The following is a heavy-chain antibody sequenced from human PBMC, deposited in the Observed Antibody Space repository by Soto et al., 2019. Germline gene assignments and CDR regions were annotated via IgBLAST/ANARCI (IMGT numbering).Heavy chain of an antibody. CDR3: AKAHYYDSSGYPFDY. Sequence: LRLSCAASGFTFSSYAMSWVRQAPGKGLEWVSAISGSGGSTYYADSVKGRFTISRDNSKNTLYLQMNSLRAEDTAVYYCAKAHYYDSSGYPFDYWGQGTLVTV. CDR2: ISGSGGST. J-gene: IGHJ4*02. V-gene: IGHV3-23*01. D-gene: IGHD3-22*01. CDR1: GFTFSSYA.